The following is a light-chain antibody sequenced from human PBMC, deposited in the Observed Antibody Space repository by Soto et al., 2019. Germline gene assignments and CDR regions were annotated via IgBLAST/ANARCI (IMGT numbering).Light chain of an antibody. J-gene: IGKJ1*01. Sequence: DIQMTQSPSSLSASVGDRVTITCRASRTISNYLNWYQQKPGKAPKLLIYAASILQSGVPSRFSGSGYGTEFTVTISSLQPEDFATYYCQQSYSIPWTFGQGTKVDIK. CDR2: AAS. CDR1: RTISNY. V-gene: IGKV1-39*01. CDR3: QQSYSIPWT.